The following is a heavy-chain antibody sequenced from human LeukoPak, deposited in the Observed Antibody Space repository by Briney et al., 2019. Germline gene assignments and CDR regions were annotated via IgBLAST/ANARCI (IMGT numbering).Heavy chain of an antibody. CDR2: ISGSGGST. Sequence: GGSLRLSCAASGFTFSSYTMNWVRQAPGKGLEWVSAISGSGGSTYYADSVKGRFTISRDNSKNTLYLQMNSLRAEDTAVYYCASSPYSSGWYLLDYWGQGTLVTVSS. V-gene: IGHV3-23*01. CDR3: ASSPYSSGWYLLDY. CDR1: GFTFSSYT. J-gene: IGHJ4*02. D-gene: IGHD6-19*01.